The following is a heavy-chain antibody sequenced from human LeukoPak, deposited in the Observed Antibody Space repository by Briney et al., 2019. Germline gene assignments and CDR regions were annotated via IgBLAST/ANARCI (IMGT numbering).Heavy chain of an antibody. CDR2: ISGSGVNT. V-gene: IGHV3-23*01. CDR1: GFTFSGFA. J-gene: IGHJ4*02. CDR3: TKTMGAIDHDY. Sequence: GGSLRLSCAASGFTFSGFAMSWVRQAPGKGLGWVSTISGSGVNTYYADSVKGRITISRDNSKNTLYLQMNSLRAEDTAVYYCTKTMGAIDHDYWGQGTLVTVSS. D-gene: IGHD1-26*01.